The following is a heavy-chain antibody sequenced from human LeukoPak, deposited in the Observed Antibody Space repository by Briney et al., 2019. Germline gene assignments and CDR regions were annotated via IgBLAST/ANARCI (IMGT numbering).Heavy chain of an antibody. V-gene: IGHV4-38-2*02. CDR1: GFSINSGYY. Sequence: SETLSLTCTVSGFSINSGYYWGCIRQPPGKGLEWVGSIYHGGSTYYNPSLKSRVTISVDTSKNQFSLKMSSVTAADTAVYFCARGGPPGYYYDYYMDVWGKGTTVTISS. J-gene: IGHJ6*03. CDR3: ARGGPPGYYYDYYMDV. CDR2: IYHGGST.